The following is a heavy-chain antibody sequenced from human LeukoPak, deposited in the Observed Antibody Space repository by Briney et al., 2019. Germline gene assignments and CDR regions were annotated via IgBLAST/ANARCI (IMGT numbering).Heavy chain of an antibody. CDR3: ARGALYCNGGSCYGGFDY. J-gene: IGHJ4*02. CDR1: GYSISSGYY. CDR2: IYYSGST. Sequence: SETLSLTCTVSGYSISSGYYWGWIRQPPGKGLEWIGNIYYSGSTYYNPSLKSRVTISVDTSKNQFSLKLSSVTPADTAVYLCARGALYCNGGSCYGGFDYWGQGTVVTVSS. D-gene: IGHD2-15*01. V-gene: IGHV4-38-2*02.